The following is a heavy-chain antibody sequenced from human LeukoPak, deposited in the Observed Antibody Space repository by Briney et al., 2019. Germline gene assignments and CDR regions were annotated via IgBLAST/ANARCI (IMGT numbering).Heavy chain of an antibody. CDR1: GVSISSSNSY. V-gene: IGHV4-39*01. Sequence: SETLSLTCTVSGVSISSSNSYWGWIRQPPGKGLEWIGSIYYSGSTYYNASLKSQVSISIDTSKNQFSLRLTSVTAADTAVYYCARRGRVEEGRYFDWSYTQGWFDPWGQGTLVTVSS. J-gene: IGHJ5*02. CDR3: ARRGRVEEGRYFDWSYTQGWFDP. D-gene: IGHD3-9*01. CDR2: IYYSGST.